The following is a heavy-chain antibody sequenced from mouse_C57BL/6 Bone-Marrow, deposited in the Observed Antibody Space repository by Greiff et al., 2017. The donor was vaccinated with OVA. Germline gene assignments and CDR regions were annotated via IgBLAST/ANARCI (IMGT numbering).Heavy chain of an antibody. D-gene: IGHD4-1*01. V-gene: IGHV3-1*01. CDR2: ISYSGST. Sequence: DVKLQESGPGMVKPSQSLSLTCTVTGYSITSGYDWHWIRHFPGNKLEWMGYISYSGSTNYNPSLKSRISITHDTSKNHFFLKLNSVTTEDTATYYCARGSNWVSWFAYWGQGTLVTVSA. J-gene: IGHJ3*01. CDR1: GYSITSGYD. CDR3: ARGSNWVSWFAY.